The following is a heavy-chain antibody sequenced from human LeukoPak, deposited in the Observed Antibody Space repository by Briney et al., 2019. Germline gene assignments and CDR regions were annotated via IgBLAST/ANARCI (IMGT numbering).Heavy chain of an antibody. J-gene: IGHJ4*02. CDR2: ISDSGST. CDR1: GGSISTYY. Sequence: SETLSLTCAVSGGSISTYYWSWIRQPPGKGLEWIGFISDSGSTDYNPSLTSRVTISVDTSKKQFSLMLSSVTAADTAVYYCARHLKKDGYNYYFDYWGQGTLVTVSS. CDR3: ARHLKKDGYNYYFDY. D-gene: IGHD5-24*01. V-gene: IGHV4-59*08.